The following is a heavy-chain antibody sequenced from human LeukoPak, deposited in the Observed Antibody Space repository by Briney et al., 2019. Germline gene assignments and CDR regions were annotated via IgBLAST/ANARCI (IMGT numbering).Heavy chain of an antibody. CDR2: INHSGST. Sequence: SETLSLTCAVYGGSFSGYYWSWIRQPPGKGLEWIGEINHSGSTNYNPSLKSRVTISVDTSKNQFSLKLSSVTAADTAVYYCARLTPPSSYQLLYGDYMDVWGKGTTVTVSS. CDR1: GGSFSGYY. D-gene: IGHD2-2*02. V-gene: IGHV4-34*01. CDR3: ARLTPPSSYQLLYGDYMDV. J-gene: IGHJ6*03.